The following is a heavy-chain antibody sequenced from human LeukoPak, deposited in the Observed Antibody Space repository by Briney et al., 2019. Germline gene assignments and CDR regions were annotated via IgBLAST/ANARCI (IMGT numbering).Heavy chain of an antibody. D-gene: IGHD2-2*01. V-gene: IGHV4-59*01. CDR2: IYYSGST. J-gene: IGHJ3*02. CDR1: GGSISSYY. Sequence: SETLSLTRTVSGGSISSYYWSWIRQPPGKGLEWIGYIYYSGSTNYNPSLKSRVTISVDTSKNQFSLKLSSVTAADTAVYYCARVLYQLFAFDIWGQGTMVTVSS. CDR3: ARVLYQLFAFDI.